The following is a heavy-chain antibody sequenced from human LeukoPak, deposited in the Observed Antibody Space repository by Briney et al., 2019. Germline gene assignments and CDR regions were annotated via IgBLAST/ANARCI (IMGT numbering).Heavy chain of an antibody. J-gene: IGHJ5*02. D-gene: IGHD3-10*01. CDR3: ARERRRTYPEGFLDP. CDR2: TYYRSKWYN. Sequence: SQTLSLTCPISGNSVSSNSAAWNWIRPSPSRGLEWLGRTYYRSKWYNDYAVSVKSRITINPDTSKNQSSLQLNSVTPEDTAVYYCARERRRTYPEGFLDPWGQGTLVTVSS. V-gene: IGHV6-1*01. CDR1: GNSVSSNSAA.